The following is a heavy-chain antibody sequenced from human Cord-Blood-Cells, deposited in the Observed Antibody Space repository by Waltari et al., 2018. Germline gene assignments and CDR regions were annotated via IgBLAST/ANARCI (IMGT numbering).Heavy chain of an antibody. CDR2: INPNSGGT. Sequence: VQLVQSGAEVKKPGASVKVSCKASGYTFTGYYMHWVRQAPGQGLEWMGRINPNSGGTNYAQKFQGRVTMTRDTSISTAYMELSRLRSDDTAVYYCARVARYCTGGVCYWYFDLWGRGTLVTVSS. V-gene: IGHV1-2*06. CDR3: ARVARYCTGGVCYWYFDL. J-gene: IGHJ2*01. D-gene: IGHD2-8*02. CDR1: GYTFTGYY.